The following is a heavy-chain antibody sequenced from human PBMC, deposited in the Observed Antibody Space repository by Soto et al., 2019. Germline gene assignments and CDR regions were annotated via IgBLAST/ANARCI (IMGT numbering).Heavy chain of an antibody. CDR2: IYWNDDK. Sequence: GSGPTLVNPTQTLTLTCTFSGFSLSTSGVGVGWIRQPPGKALEWLALIYWNDDKRYSPSLKSRLTITKDTSKNQVVLTMTNMDPVDTATYYCAHSFSPITYGGTYYFDYWGQGTLVTVSS. V-gene: IGHV2-5*01. CDR1: GFSLSTSGVG. J-gene: IGHJ4*02. D-gene: IGHD1-20*01. CDR3: AHSFSPITYGGTYYFDY.